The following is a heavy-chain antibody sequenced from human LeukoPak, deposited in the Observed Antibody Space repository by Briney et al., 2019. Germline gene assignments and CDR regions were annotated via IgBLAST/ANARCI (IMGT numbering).Heavy chain of an antibody. CDR2: VRSKTDGGTT. D-gene: IGHD3-10*01. V-gene: IGHV3-15*01. CDR1: GFTFSNAY. Sequence: GGSLRLSCAASGFTFSNAYMSWVRQAPGKGLEWVGRVRSKTDGGTTDYAASAKGRFTISRDDSENSLYLQINSLKTDDTAVYYCTYYGSGAIRFWGQGTLAIVSS. CDR3: TYYGSGAIRF. J-gene: IGHJ4*02.